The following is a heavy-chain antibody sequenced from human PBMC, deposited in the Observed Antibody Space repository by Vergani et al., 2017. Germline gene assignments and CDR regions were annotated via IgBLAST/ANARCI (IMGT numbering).Heavy chain of an antibody. CDR3: VKVGYCSGSSCFLFDY. CDR1: GFTFSSYA. V-gene: IGHV3-23*01. D-gene: IGHD2-2*01. Sequence: EVQLLESGGGLVQPGGSLRLSCAASGFTFSSYAMSWVRQAPGKGLEWVSAISGSGGSTYYADSVKGRFTISRDNSKNTLYFQMSSLRAGDTAVYYCVKVGYCSGSSCFLFDYWGQGTLVTVSS. J-gene: IGHJ4*02. CDR2: ISGSGGST.